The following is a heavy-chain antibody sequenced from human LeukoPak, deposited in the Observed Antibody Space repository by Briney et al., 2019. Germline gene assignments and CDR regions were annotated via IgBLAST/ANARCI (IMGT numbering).Heavy chain of an antibody. CDR1: GFTFSSYW. Sequence: PGGSLRLSCAASGFTFSSYWMHWVRHAPGKGLVWVSRINSDGSSTSYADSVKGRFTISRDNAKNTLYLQMNSLRAEDTAVYYCARAPWGSSWYFDLWGRGTLVTVAS. D-gene: IGHD7-27*01. J-gene: IGHJ2*01. V-gene: IGHV3-74*01. CDR2: INSDGSST. CDR3: ARAPWGSSWYFDL.